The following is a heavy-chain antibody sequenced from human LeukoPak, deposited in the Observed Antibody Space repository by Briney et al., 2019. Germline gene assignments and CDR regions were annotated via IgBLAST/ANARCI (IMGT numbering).Heavy chain of an antibody. Sequence: PGGSLRLSCAASGFTSSSYSMNWVRQAPGKGLEWVSSISSSSSYIYYADSVKGRFTISRDNAKNTLYLQVNSLRAEDTAVYYCARYPPAITMIDDAFDIWGQGTMVTVSS. J-gene: IGHJ3*02. CDR3: ARYPPAITMIDDAFDI. CDR1: GFTSSSYS. V-gene: IGHV3-21*01. CDR2: ISSSSSYI. D-gene: IGHD3-22*01.